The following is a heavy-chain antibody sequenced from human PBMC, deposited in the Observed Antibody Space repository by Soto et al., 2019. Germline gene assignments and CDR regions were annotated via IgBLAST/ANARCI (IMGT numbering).Heavy chain of an antibody. V-gene: IGHV4-38-2*01. Sequence: SETLSLTCAVSGYSINSGYYWGWIRQPPGKGLEWIGSIYYSGSTYYNPSLKSRVTISLDTSKNQFSLKLSSVTAADTAVYYCARGSYGMDVWGQGTTVTVSS. CDR2: IYYSGST. J-gene: IGHJ6*02. CDR1: GYSINSGYY. D-gene: IGHD3-10*01. CDR3: ARGSYGMDV.